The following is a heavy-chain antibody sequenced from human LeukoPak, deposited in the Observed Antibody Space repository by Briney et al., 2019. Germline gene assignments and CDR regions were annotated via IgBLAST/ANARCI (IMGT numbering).Heavy chain of an antibody. CDR3: TRIPADQTFFDF. D-gene: IGHD2-2*01. CDR1: GGSFSGYY. J-gene: IGHJ4*02. V-gene: IGHV4-34*01. Sequence: SETLSLTCAVYGGSFSGYYWSWIRQPPGKGLEWIGEINHSGSTNYNPSLKSRVTISVDTSKNQFSLKLSSVTAADTAVYYCTRIPADQTFFDFWGQGTLVTVSS. CDR2: INHSGST.